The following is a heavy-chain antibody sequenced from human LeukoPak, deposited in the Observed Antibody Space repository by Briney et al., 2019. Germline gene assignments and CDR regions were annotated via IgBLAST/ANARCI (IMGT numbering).Heavy chain of an antibody. Sequence: SVTLSLTCSVSGVSVTNYYWSWVRQPAGKRLEWIGRSYPTGDTIYNPSLKSRVTMSVDMSKNHLSLKLTSVTAADAAVYYCARDLTARGSFDYWGQGILVSVSS. V-gene: IGHV4-4*07. CDR2: SYPTGDT. J-gene: IGHJ4*02. CDR1: GVSVTNYY. D-gene: IGHD3-16*01. CDR3: ARDLTARGSFDY.